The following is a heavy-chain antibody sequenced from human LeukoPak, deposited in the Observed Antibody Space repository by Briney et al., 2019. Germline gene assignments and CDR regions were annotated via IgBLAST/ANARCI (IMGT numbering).Heavy chain of an antibody. V-gene: IGHV1-69*13. CDR2: IIPIFGTA. Sequence: SVKVSCKASGGTFSSYAISWVRQAPGQGLEWMGGIIPIFGTANYAQKFQGRVTITADESTSTAYMELGSLRSEDTAVYYCASKGQDCGGNSRLFDIWGQGTMVTVSS. D-gene: IGHD4-23*01. CDR1: GGTFSSYA. J-gene: IGHJ3*02. CDR3: ASKGQDCGGNSRLFDI.